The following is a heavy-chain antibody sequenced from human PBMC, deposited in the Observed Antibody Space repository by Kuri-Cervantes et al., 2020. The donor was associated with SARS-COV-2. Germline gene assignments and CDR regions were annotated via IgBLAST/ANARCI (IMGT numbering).Heavy chain of an antibody. V-gene: IGHV3-30*02. J-gene: IGHJ4*02. D-gene: IGHD2-15*01. CDR2: IRYDGSNK. CDR3: AENTPLVY. CDR1: GFTFSSYA. Sequence: GGSLRLSCAASGFTFSSYAMHWVRQAPGKGLEWVAFIRYDGSNKYYADSVKGRFTISRDNSKNTLYLQMNSLRPEDTAVYYCAENTPLVYWGQGALVTVSS.